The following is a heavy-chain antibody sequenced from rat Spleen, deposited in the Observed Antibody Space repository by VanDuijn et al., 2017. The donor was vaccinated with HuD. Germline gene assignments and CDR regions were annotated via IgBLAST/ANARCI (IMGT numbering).Heavy chain of an antibody. Sequence: QVQLKESGPGLVQPSQTLSLTCTVSGFSLNNYGVIWVRQPPGKGLEWMGVIWGNGNTNYNSALKSRLSISRDTSKSQIYLKMNSLQTEDTGTYYCARDLYDFDYWGQGVLVTVSS. V-gene: IGHV2-13*01. CDR3: ARDLYDFDY. J-gene: IGHJ2*01. CDR2: IWGNGNT. CDR1: GFSLNNYG.